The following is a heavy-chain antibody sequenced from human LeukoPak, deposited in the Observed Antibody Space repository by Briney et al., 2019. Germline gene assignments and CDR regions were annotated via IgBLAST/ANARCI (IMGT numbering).Heavy chain of an antibody. CDR1: GYTFTSYA. J-gene: IGHJ5*02. D-gene: IGHD3-3*01. V-gene: IGHV7-4-1*02. CDR3: ARCPVGYHFWSGYLNWFDP. Sequence: ASVKVSCKASGYTFTSYAMNWVRQAPGQGLEWMGWINTNTGNPTYAQGFTGRFVFSLDTSVSTAYLQISSLKAEDTAVYYCARCPVGYHFWSGYLNWFDPWGQGTLVTVSS. CDR2: INTNTGNP.